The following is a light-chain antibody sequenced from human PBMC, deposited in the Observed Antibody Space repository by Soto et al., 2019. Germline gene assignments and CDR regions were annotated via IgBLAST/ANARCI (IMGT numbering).Light chain of an antibody. CDR2: FAS. CDR1: QGIGDR. J-gene: IGKJ1*01. Sequence: DIQMTQSPSSVSASVGDRVTLTCRASQGIGDRLAWYQQKPGKVPQLLIYFASTLGSGVPSRFSGSGSGTYFILTISTLQADDFATYYCLHTYSFPRTFGQGTKVEIK. V-gene: IGKV1-12*01. CDR3: LHTYSFPRT.